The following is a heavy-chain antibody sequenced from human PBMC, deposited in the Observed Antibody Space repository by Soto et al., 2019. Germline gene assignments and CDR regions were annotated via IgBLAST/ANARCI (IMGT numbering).Heavy chain of an antibody. CDR2: ITGNGGGT. J-gene: IGHJ4*02. CDR3: AKARAQYYDFWSGYPVDY. D-gene: IGHD3-3*01. CDR1: GFTFSNYA. Sequence: GSLRLSCTASGFTFSNYAMSWVRQAPGKGLEWVSAITGNGGGTFYADSVKGRFTISRDNSKNTLYLQMNSLRAEDTAVYYCAKARAQYYDFWSGYPVDYWGQGTLVTVSS. V-gene: IGHV3-23*01.